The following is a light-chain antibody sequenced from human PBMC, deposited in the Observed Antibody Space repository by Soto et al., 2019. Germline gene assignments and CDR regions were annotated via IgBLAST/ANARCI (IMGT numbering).Light chain of an antibody. CDR2: GVN. J-gene: IGLJ1*01. Sequence: QSALTQPASVSGSPGQSITISCTGSSNDIGTYEYVSWHQHHPGRAPKLIIFGVNDRPSGISDRFSGSKSGNTASLTIFGLQLEDEAVSYCISYTTGSTLPWVFGTGTKVTV. CDR1: SNDIGTYEY. V-gene: IGLV2-14*01. CDR3: ISYTTGSTLPWV.